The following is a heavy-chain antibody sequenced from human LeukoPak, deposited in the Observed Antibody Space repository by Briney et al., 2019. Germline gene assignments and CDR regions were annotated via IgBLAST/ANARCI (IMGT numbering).Heavy chain of an antibody. J-gene: IGHJ4*02. Sequence: AGRSLRLSCAASGFTFSSYGMHWVRQAPGKGLEWVAVIWYDGSNKYYADSVKGRFTISRDNSKNTLYLQMNSLRAEDTAVYYCASLTNYDFWSGTVDYWGQGTLVTVSS. CDR2: IWYDGSNK. CDR3: ASLTNYDFWSGTVDY. D-gene: IGHD3-3*01. CDR1: GFTFSSYG. V-gene: IGHV3-33*01.